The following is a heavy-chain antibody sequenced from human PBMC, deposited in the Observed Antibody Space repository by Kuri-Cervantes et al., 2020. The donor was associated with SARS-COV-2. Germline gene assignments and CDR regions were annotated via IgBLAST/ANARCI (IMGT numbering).Heavy chain of an antibody. D-gene: IGHD3-16*02. CDR3: ARGITFGGVIVIGMGSDYMDA. CDR1: GYTFTGYY. V-gene: IGHV1-2*02. J-gene: IGHJ6*03. CDR2: INPNSGGT. Sequence: ASVKVSCKASGYTFTGYYMHWVRQAPGQGLEWMGWINPNSGGTNYAQKFQGRVTMTRDTSISTAYMELSRLRSDDTAVYYCARGITFGGVIVIGMGSDYMDAWGKGTTVTVSS.